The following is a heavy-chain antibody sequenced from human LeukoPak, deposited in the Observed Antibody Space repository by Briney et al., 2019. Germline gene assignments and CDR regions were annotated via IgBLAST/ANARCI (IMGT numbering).Heavy chain of an antibody. D-gene: IGHD5-12*01. J-gene: IGHJ4*02. CDR2: IYYSGST. V-gene: IGHV4-59*01. CDR1: GGSISNY. CDR3: ARDRVATGFFDY. Sequence: SETLSLTCTVSGGSISNYWSWIRQPPGKGLEWIGYIYYSGSTNYNPSLKSRVTISVDTSKNQFSLKLTSVTAADTAVYYCARDRVATGFFDYWGQGTLVTVSS.